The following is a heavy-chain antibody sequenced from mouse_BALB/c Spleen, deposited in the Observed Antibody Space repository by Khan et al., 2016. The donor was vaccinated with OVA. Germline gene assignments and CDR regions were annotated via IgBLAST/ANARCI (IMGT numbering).Heavy chain of an antibody. D-gene: IGHD2-10*02. CDR1: GYTFTDYS. Sequence: QIQLVQSGPELKKPGETVKISCKASGYTFTDYSMHWVKQAPGKGLKWMGWINTETGEPTYADDFKGRFAFSLETSASTAYLQINNLKNEDTATXCGANRQKYDNFDHRGQGTTLTVSS. CDR2: INTETGEP. V-gene: IGHV9-2-1*01. CDR3: ANRQKYDNFDH. J-gene: IGHJ2*01.